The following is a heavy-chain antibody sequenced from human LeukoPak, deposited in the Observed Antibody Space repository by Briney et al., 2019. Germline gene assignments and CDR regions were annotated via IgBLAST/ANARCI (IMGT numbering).Heavy chain of an antibody. V-gene: IGHV1-18*01. Sequence: GASVKVSCKASGYTFTSYGLSWVRQAPGQGLEWMGWISAYNGNTNYAQKLQGRVTMTTDTSTSTAYMGLRSLRSDDTAVYYCARDEAVLWFGELLNYWGQGTLVTVSS. CDR1: GYTFTSYG. D-gene: IGHD3-10*01. CDR3: ARDEAVLWFGELLNY. J-gene: IGHJ4*02. CDR2: ISAYNGNT.